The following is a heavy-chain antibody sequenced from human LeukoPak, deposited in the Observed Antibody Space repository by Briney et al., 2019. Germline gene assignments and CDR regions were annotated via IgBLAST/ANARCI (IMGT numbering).Heavy chain of an antibody. Sequence: GGSLRLSCAASGFTISSYWMSWVRQAPGKGLEWVANIKQDGSEKYYVDSVKGRFTISRDNAKNSLYLQMNSLRAEDTAVYYCARGTIAAAGYYYFDYWGQGTQVTVSS. CDR1: GFTISSYW. V-gene: IGHV3-7*04. CDR3: ARGTIAAAGYYYFDY. D-gene: IGHD6-13*01. CDR2: IKQDGSEK. J-gene: IGHJ4*02.